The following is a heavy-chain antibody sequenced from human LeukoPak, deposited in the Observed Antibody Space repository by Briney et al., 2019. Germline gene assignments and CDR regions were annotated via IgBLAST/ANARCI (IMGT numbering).Heavy chain of an antibody. J-gene: IGHJ3*02. V-gene: IGHV4-34*01. CDR1: GGSFSGYY. D-gene: IGHD6-6*01. CDR3: ARRGSHTYSSSSRGAFDI. CDR2: INHSGST. Sequence: SETLSLTCAVYGGSFSGYYWSWIRQPPGKGLEWIGEINHSGSTNYNPSLKSRVTISVDTSKNQFSLKLSSVTAADTAVYYCARRGSHTYSSSSRGAFDIWGQGTMVTVSS.